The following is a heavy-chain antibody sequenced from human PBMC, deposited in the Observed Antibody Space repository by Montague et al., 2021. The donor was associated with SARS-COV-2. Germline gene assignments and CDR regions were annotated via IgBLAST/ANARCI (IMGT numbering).Heavy chain of an antibody. V-gene: IGHV4-59*11. D-gene: IGHD2-21*02. CDR1: GGSINDHY. Sequence: SETLSLTCTVSGGSINDHYRSWIRQSPGKGLQWIGYIYNNGSTNCNTSLKSRVTLSIDTSKNQFSLKLTSVTAADMAVYYCARGGGDSADYYYYAMDVWGQGTTVTVSS. CDR3: ARGGGDSADYYYYAMDV. J-gene: IGHJ6*02. CDR2: IYNNGST.